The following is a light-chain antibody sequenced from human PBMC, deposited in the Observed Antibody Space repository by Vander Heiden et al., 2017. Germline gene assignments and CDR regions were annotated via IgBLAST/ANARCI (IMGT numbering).Light chain of an antibody. J-gene: IGLJ3*02. CDR2: DVN. V-gene: IGLV2-11*01. Sequence: QSALTQPRSVSGSPGQSVTISCTGTSSDVGGYNYVSWYQQHPGKAPKLMINDVNKRPSGVPDRFSGFKSGNTASLNIFGLQAEDEADYYCCSYAGTYSWVFGGGTKLTVL. CDR1: SSDVGGYNY. CDR3: CSYAGTYSWV.